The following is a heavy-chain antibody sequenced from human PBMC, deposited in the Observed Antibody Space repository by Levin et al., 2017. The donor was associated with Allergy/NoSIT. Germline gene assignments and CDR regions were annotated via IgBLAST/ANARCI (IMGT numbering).Heavy chain of an antibody. Sequence: GGSLRLSCTASGFTFGDYAMSWVRQAPGKGLEWVGFIRSKAYGGTTEYAASVKGRFTISRDDSKSIAYLQMNSLKTEDTAVYYCRVDKGDTSDYWGQGTLVTVSS. CDR1: GFTFGDYA. CDR2: IRSKAYGGTT. V-gene: IGHV3-49*04. J-gene: IGHJ4*02. CDR3: RVDKGDTSDY. D-gene: IGHD5-18*01.